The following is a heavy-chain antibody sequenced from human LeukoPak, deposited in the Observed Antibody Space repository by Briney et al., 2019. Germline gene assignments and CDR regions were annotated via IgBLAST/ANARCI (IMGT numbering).Heavy chain of an antibody. CDR1: GGSFSGYY. Sequence: SETLSLTCAVYGGSFSGYYWSWIRQPPGKGLEWTGEINHSGSTNYNPSLKSRVTISVDTSKNQFSLKLSSVTAADTAAYYCARGWRHSSPFDPWGQGTLVTVSS. J-gene: IGHJ5*02. V-gene: IGHV4-34*01. CDR3: ARGWRHSSPFDP. CDR2: INHSGST. D-gene: IGHD3-22*01.